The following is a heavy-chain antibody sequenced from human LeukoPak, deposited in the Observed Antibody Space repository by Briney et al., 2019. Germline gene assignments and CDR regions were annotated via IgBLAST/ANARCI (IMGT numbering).Heavy chain of an antibody. Sequence: GGSLRLSCAASGFTFSSYAMSWVRQAPGKVLEWVSAISGSGGSSYYADSVKGRFTISRDNSKNTLYLQMNSLRAEDTAVYYCAKDLSCSGGSCYKVYWGQGTLVTVSS. CDR1: GFTFSSYA. V-gene: IGHV3-23*01. D-gene: IGHD2-15*01. J-gene: IGHJ4*02. CDR3: AKDLSCSGGSCYKVY. CDR2: ISGSGGSS.